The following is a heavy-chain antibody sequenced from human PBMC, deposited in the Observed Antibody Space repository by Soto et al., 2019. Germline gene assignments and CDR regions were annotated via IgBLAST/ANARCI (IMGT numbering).Heavy chain of an antibody. J-gene: IGHJ6*02. CDR2: IYYSGST. CDR1: GGSISSGGYY. V-gene: IGHV4-31*03. CDR3: ARDSTRYCSGGSCYYYYGMDV. Sequence: PSETLSLTCTVSGGSISSGGYYWSWIRQHPEKGLEWIGYIYYSGSTYYNPSLKSRVTISVDTSKNQFSLKLSSVTAADTAVYYCARDSTRYCSGGSCYYYYGMDVWGQGTTVTVSS. D-gene: IGHD2-15*01.